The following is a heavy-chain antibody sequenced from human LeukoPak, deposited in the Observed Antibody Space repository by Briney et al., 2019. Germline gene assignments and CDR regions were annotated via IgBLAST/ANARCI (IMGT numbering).Heavy chain of an antibody. Sequence: SGTLSLTCAVSGGSISSSNWWSWVRQPPGKGLEWIGNVYYRGTTNYNASLKSRVTISLDMSKNHFSLNLNSVTAADSAVYYCARHRVGSWSDYWGQGTLVTVSS. CDR2: VYYRGTT. J-gene: IGHJ4*02. CDR1: GGSISSSNW. V-gene: IGHV4-4*02. D-gene: IGHD6-13*01. CDR3: ARHRVGSWSDY.